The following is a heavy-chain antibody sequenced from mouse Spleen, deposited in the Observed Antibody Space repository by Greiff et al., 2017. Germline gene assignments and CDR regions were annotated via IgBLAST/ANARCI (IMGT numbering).Heavy chain of an antibody. Sequence: DVMLVESGGGLVKPGGSLKLSCAASGFTFSSYAMSWVRQTPEKRLEWVAAINSNGGSTYYPDTVKDRFTISRDNAKNTLYLQMSSLRSEDTALYYCAGWSLYYYAMDYWGQGTSVTVSS. CDR1: GFTFSSYA. D-gene: IGHD2-3*01. CDR2: INSNGGST. V-gene: IGHV5-6-2*01. J-gene: IGHJ4*01. CDR3: AGWSLYYYAMDY.